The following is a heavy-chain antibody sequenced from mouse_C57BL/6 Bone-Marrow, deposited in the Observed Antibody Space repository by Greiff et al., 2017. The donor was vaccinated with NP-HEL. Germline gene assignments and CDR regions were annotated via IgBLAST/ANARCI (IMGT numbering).Heavy chain of an antibody. D-gene: IGHD3-2*02. CDR1: GFTFSDYG. Sequence: EVQVVESGGGLVKPGGSLKLSCAASGFTFSDYGMHWVRQAPEKGLEWVAYISSGSSTIYYADTVKGRFTISRDNDKNTLFLQMTSLRSEDTAMDDCARRAQVPFAYWGQGTLVTVSA. CDR3: ARRAQVPFAY. CDR2: ISSGSSTI. J-gene: IGHJ3*01. V-gene: IGHV5-17*01.